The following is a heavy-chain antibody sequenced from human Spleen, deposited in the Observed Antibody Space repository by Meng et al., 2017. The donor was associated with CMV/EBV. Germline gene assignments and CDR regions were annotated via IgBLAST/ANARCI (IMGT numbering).Heavy chain of an antibody. CDR3: ARDGDTGSWNYHGMDV. D-gene: IGHD5-18*01. CDR1: GFAVSSNY. J-gene: IGHJ6*02. V-gene: IGHV3-66*03. Sequence: GESLKISCAASGFAVSSNYMSWVRQAPGKGLEWVSVIYSSGNAYYADSVKGRFTLSRDNSRNMVYLQMNSLRPEDTAMYYCARDGDTGSWNYHGMDVWDQGTTVTVSS. CDR2: IYSSGNA.